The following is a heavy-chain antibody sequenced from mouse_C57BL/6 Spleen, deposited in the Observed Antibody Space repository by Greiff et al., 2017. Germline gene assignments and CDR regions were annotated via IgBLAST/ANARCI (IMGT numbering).Heavy chain of an antibody. CDR1: GYTFTDYY. Sequence: VQVVESGAELVKPGASVKISCKASGYTFTDYYINWVKQRPGQGLEWIGKIGPGSGSTYYNEKFKGKATLTADKSSSTAYMQLSSLTSEDSAVYFCARGPNYYGSSYDAMDYWGQGTSVTVSS. V-gene: IGHV1-77*01. J-gene: IGHJ4*01. CDR2: IGPGSGST. CDR3: ARGPNYYGSSYDAMDY. D-gene: IGHD1-1*01.